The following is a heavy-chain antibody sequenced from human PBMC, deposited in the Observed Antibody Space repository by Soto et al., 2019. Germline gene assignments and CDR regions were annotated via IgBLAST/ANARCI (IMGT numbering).Heavy chain of an antibody. CDR1: GYTFINYD. V-gene: IGHV1-8*01. Sequence: QVQLVQSGAEVKKPGASVKVSCKASGYTFINYDINWVRQATGQGLEWVGWMNPDSGNTGYAQNFQGRVTMTGNTSISSVYMELSSLTSEDTAVYYCARRRGSNGWFDLWGQGTLVIVSS. CDR3: ARRRGSNGWFDL. J-gene: IGHJ5*02. D-gene: IGHD2-8*01. CDR2: MNPDSGNT.